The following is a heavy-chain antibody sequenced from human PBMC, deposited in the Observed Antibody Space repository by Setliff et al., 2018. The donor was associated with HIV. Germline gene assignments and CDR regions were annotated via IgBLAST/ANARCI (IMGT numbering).Heavy chain of an antibody. CDR1: GYSMSSGFS. CDR2: IYQSGAT. J-gene: IGHJ4*02. Sequence: LTCAVSGYSMSSGFSWAWIRQAPGKGLEWIGTIYQSGATFYNPSLKSRVTISVDTSNNHFSLKMPSVTATDTAVYYCGGAAPRTGQGTIDYWGQGTLVTVSS. CDR3: GGAAPRTGQGTIDY. V-gene: IGHV4-38-2*01. D-gene: IGHD1-1*01.